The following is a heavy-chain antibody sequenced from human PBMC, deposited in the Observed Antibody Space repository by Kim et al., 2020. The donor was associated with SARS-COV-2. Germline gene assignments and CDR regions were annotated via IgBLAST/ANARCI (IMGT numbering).Heavy chain of an antibody. J-gene: IGHJ6*02. CDR2: IHESGSA. CDR1: SGSFSGHY. V-gene: IGHV4-34*01. CDR3: ARGRAGVVPAPILGLGPHYDYFIMDV. Sequence: SETLSLTCAVYSGSFSGHYWSWIRQPPGKGLEWIGKIHESGSANYNPSLMSRVSISIDGSKNQFSLKLSSVTAADMGFYYCARGRAGVVPAPILGLGPHYDYFIMDVWGHGTTVTVSS. D-gene: IGHD2-2*02.